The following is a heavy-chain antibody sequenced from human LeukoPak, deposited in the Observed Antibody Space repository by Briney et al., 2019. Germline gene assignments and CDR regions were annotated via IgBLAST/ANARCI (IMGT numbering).Heavy chain of an antibody. Sequence: PSETLSLTCTVSGGSISSYYWSWIRQPPGKGLEWIGYIYYSGSTYYNPSLKSRVTISVDRSKNQFSLKLSSVAAADTAVYYCAREGFAVGATLDYWGQGTLVTVSS. CDR3: AREGFAVGATLDY. V-gene: IGHV4-59*12. J-gene: IGHJ4*02. CDR2: IYYSGST. D-gene: IGHD1-26*01. CDR1: GGSISSYY.